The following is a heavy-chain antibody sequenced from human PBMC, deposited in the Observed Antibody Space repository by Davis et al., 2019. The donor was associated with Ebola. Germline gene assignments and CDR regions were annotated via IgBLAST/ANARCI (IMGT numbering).Heavy chain of an antibody. D-gene: IGHD3-16*01. V-gene: IGHV1-2*02. CDR1: GYTFIGYY. CDR2: INPYNGGT. J-gene: IGHJ3*02. Sequence: ASVKVSCKASGYTFIGYYIHWVRQAPGQGLEWMGWINPYNGGTNYAQKFQGRVTMTRDTSINAVYMELSSLRSADTAVYYCATPWGRGAFDIWGQGTMVTVSS. CDR3: ATPWGRGAFDI.